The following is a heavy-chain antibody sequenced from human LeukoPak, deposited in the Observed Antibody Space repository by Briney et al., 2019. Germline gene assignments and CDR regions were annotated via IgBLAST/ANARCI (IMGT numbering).Heavy chain of an antibody. D-gene: IGHD3-10*01. CDR1: GFTFDDCA. V-gene: IGHV3-9*01. CDR2: ISWNSGSI. Sequence: SGGSLRLSCAASGFTFDDCAMHWVRQAPGKGLEWVSGISWNSGSIGYADSVKGRFTIPRDNAKNSLYLQMNSLRAEDTALYYCAKDHRGSGSYYNNAFDIWGQGTMVTVSS. CDR3: AKDHRGSGSYYNNAFDI. J-gene: IGHJ3*02.